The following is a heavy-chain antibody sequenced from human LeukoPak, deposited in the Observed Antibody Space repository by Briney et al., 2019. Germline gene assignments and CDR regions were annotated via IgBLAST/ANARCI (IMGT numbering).Heavy chain of an antibody. V-gene: IGHV3-23*01. D-gene: IGHD2-21*02. CDR1: GCTFSSYS. Sequence: TGGSLRLSCAASGCTFSSYSMSWVRQAPGKGLEWVSAISGSGGSTYCAASVKGRFTTSRDTSKNTLYLHMDSLRAEDTLVYYGAKDPKSPTYCAGDCYPGDYYSYMDVCRKETTVT. CDR3: AKDPKSPTYCAGDCYPGDYYSYMDV. J-gene: IGHJ6*03. CDR2: ISGSGGST.